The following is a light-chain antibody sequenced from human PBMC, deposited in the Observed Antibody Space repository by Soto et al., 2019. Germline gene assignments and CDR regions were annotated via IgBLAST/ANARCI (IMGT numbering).Light chain of an antibody. CDR2: DAS. V-gene: IGKV1-5*01. J-gene: IGKJ4*01. CDR1: QCISDC. CDR3: QQYNSSSLT. Sequence: DIQMTQSPSPLSASVGDRVTITCRASQCISDCLAWYQQKPGKAPQVLIYDASKLETGVPSRFSGSGSGLDFTLTISSLQPEDFATFYCQQYNSSSLTFGGGTKVEIK.